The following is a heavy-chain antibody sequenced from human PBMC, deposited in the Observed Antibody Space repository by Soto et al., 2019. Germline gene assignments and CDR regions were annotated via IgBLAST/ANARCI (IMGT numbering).Heavy chain of an antibody. CDR3: AKDRTYYYGSGPNYYYYYYMDV. V-gene: IGHV3-30*18. CDR2: ISYDGSNK. Sequence: GGSLRLSCAASGFTFSSYGMHWVRQAPGKGLEWVAVISYDGSNKYYADSVKGRFTISRDNSKNTLYLQMNSLRAEDTAVYYCAKDRTYYYGSGPNYYYYYYMDVWGKGTTVTVPS. J-gene: IGHJ6*03. D-gene: IGHD3-10*01. CDR1: GFTFSSYG.